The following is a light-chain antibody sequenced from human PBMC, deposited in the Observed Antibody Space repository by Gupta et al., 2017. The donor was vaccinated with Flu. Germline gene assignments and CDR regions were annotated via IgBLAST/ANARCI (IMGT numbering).Light chain of an antibody. CDR1: SSDVGAYNY. CDR3: SSDAGSSTSV. V-gene: IGLV2-14*04. CDR2: DVT. J-gene: IGLJ1*01. Sequence: SITISCTGSSSDVGAYNYVSWYQQHPGKAPKLMLYDVTSRPSGGANRFSGSKSGNTASLTISGRQAEDEGDYYCSSDAGSSTSVFGTGTKVTVL.